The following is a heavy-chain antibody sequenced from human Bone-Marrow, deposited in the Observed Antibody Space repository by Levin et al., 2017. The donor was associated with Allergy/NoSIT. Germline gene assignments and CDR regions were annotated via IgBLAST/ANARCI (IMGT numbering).Heavy chain of an antibody. CDR1: GIRLSTYS. CDR3: GSHPSGSPYYYMEV. D-gene: IGHD3-10*01. Sequence: GGSLRLSCAASGIRLSTYSVYWVRQAPGKGLEWVSSISSSRTYRYYADSVKGRFTVSRDNDKSTVSLEMGSLRVEDMGVYYCGSHPSGSPYYYMEVWGKGTTVTVSS. CDR2: ISSSRTYR. V-gene: IGHV3-21*01. J-gene: IGHJ6*03.